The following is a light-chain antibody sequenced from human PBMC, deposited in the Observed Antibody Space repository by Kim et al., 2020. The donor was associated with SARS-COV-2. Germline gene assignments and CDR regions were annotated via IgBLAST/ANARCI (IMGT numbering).Light chain of an antibody. Sequence: QSVTVSCTGTDSDVCSYISVTWYQPNPSKAPKLMIYDVSKRPSGVATRFSGSKAGTTASLTISGLQAGDEADYYCSSYTSSSTYYVFGTGTKVTVL. J-gene: IGLJ1*01. V-gene: IGLV2-14*04. CDR2: DVS. CDR1: DSDVCSYIS. CDR3: SSYTSSSTYYV.